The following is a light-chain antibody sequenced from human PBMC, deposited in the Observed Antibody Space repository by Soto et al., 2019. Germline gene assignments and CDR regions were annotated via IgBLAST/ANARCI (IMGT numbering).Light chain of an antibody. Sequence: EIVLTQSPATLSLSPGERATLSCRASQSVSSYLAWYQQKPGQPPRLLIYDASNRATGIPARFSGSGSGTDFTLTISSLEPEDFAVYYCQQRSNWPPLFTFGPGTKVDI. CDR1: QSVSSY. V-gene: IGKV3-11*01. CDR3: QQRSNWPPLFT. CDR2: DAS. J-gene: IGKJ3*01.